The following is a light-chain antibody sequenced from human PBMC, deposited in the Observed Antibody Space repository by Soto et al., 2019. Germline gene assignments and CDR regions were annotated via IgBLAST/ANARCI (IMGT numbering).Light chain of an antibody. CDR2: AAS. CDR3: QQYGVSPRT. CDR1: QSVSSYY. J-gene: IGKJ1*01. Sequence: EIVFTQSPGTLSLSPGERATLSCRSSQSVSSYYLAWYQQKPGQAPRLLIYAASSRATGIPDRFSGSGSGTEFTLTINRLEPEDFAVYYCQQYGVSPRTFGQGTKVDIK. V-gene: IGKV3-20*01.